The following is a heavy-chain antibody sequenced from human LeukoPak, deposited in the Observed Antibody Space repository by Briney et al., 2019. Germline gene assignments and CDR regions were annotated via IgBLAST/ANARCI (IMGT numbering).Heavy chain of an antibody. V-gene: IGHV4-34*01. CDR3: ARSFDSRGYYYYGMDV. Sequence: SETLSLTCAVYGGSFTDYYWSWIRQPPGKGLEWFGEINHSGSTNYNPSLKSRVTISVDTSKNQFSLKLSSVTAADTAVYYCARSFDSRGYYYYGMDVWGQGTTVTVSS. CDR1: GGSFTDYY. D-gene: IGHD3-22*01. CDR2: INHSGST. J-gene: IGHJ6*02.